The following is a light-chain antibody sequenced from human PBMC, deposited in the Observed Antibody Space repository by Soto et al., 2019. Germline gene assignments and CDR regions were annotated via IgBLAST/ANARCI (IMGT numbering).Light chain of an antibody. CDR3: SSYAGTNNLGV. J-gene: IGLJ3*02. CDR2: EVN. CDR1: SSDIGGYNF. V-gene: IGLV2-8*01. Sequence: QSALTQPPSASGSPGQSVTISCTGTSSDIGGYNFVSWYQQHPGKAPELIIYEVNKRPSGVPDRFSGSKSGNTASLTVSGLQADDEGDYYCSSYAGTNNLGVFGGGTKVTVL.